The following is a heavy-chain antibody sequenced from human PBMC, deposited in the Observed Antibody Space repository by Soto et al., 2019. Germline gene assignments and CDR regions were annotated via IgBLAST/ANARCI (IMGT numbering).Heavy chain of an antibody. Sequence: QVHLVQCGAEVKKPGASVKVSCQGSGYAFTTYGITWVRQAPGQGLEWMGWISAHNGNTNYAQKLQGRVTVTRDTSTSTAYMELRSLRYDDTAVYYCARRRYGDYWGQGALVTVSS. CDR1: GYAFTTYG. V-gene: IGHV1-18*01. CDR3: ARRRYGDY. D-gene: IGHD1-1*01. J-gene: IGHJ4*02. CDR2: ISAHNGNT.